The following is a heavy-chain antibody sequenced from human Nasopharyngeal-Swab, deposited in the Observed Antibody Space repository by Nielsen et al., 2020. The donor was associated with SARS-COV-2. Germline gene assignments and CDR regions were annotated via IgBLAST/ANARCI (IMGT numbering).Heavy chain of an antibody. CDR3: ARDPRGWLQLPHWYFDL. CDR2: IYYSGST. Sequence: SETLSLTCTVSGDSISSGGFHWSWIRQHPGKGLEWIGYIYYSGSTNYNPSLKSRVTISVDTSKNQFSLKLSSVTAADTAVYYCARDPRGWLQLPHWYFDLWGRGTLVTVSS. J-gene: IGHJ2*01. V-gene: IGHV4-61*08. D-gene: IGHD5-24*01. CDR1: GDSISSGGFH.